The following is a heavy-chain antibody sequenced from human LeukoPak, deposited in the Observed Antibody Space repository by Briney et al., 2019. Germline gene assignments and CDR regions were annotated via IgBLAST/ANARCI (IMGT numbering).Heavy chain of an antibody. CDR2: ISAYNGNT. CDR1: GYTFTSYD. V-gene: IGHV1-18*01. J-gene: IGHJ5*02. D-gene: IGHD6-13*01. CDR3: ARDGRPSSSSWYGRLLYNWFDP. Sequence: GASVKVSCKAPGYTFTSYDISWVRQAPGQGLEWMGWISAYNGNTNYAQKLQGRVTMTTDTSTSTAYMELRSLRSDDTAVYYCARDGRPSSSSWYGRLLYNWFDPWGQGTLVTVSS.